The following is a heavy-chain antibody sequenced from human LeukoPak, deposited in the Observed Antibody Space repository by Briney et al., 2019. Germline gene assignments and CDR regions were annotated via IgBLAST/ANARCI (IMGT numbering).Heavy chain of an antibody. Sequence: GRSLRLSCAASGFTFNSYDMHWIRQAPGKGLEWVALIWYDGSNKYYPDSVKGRFTISRDNSKNTLYLQMNSLRAEDTAVYYCARYVGGGNSGGFDYWGQGTLVIVSS. D-gene: IGHD4-23*01. CDR3: ARYVGGGNSGGFDY. J-gene: IGHJ4*02. CDR1: GFTFNSYD. CDR2: IWYDGSNK. V-gene: IGHV3-33*01.